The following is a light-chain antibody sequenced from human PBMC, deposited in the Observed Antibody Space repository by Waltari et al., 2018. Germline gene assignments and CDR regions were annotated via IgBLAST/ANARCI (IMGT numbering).Light chain of an antibody. CDR3: SAWDRSLSAWV. CDR2: RNN. Sequence: QSGLTQPPSVSKGLRQTATLTCTGDSNNVGHEGAAWVQQYQGHPPNLLSDRNNKRPSGISERFSASRSGDTASLTITGLQPEDEADYYCSAWDRSLSAWVFGGGTKLTVL. CDR1: SNNVGHEG. V-gene: IGLV10-54*04. J-gene: IGLJ3*02.